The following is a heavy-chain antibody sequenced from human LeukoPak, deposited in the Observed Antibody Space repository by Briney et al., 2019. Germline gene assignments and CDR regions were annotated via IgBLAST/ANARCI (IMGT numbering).Heavy chain of an antibody. Sequence: ASLKVSCKTSGYTFTNFDINWVRQASGHGLEWMGWMISNSGNTGYAQKFQGRVTITRNTSISTAYMELSSLRSEDTAVYYCARAPSWNYNRYYYYYVDVWGRGTTVTVSS. D-gene: IGHD1-7*01. CDR1: GYTFTNFD. CDR2: MISNSGNT. J-gene: IGHJ6*03. V-gene: IGHV1-8*03. CDR3: ARAPSWNYNRYYYYYVDV.